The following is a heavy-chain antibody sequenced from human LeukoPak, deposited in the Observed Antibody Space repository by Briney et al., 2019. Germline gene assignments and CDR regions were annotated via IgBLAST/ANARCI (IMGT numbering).Heavy chain of an antibody. CDR2: ISGSGGST. Sequence: GGSLRLSCAASGFTFSSYAMSWVRQAPGKGREWVSAISGSGGSTYYANSVKGRFTISRDNSKNTLYLQMNSLRAEDTAVYYCDRGYSIDYWGQGTLVTVSS. CDR1: GFTFSSYA. J-gene: IGHJ4*02. V-gene: IGHV3-23*01. D-gene: IGHD6-13*01. CDR3: DRGYSIDY.